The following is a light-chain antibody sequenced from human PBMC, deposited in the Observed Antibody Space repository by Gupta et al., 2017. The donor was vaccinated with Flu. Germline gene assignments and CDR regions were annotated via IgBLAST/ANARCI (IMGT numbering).Light chain of an antibody. CDR3: QQRHSTPPN. CDR2: AAS. CDR1: QSLSIY. Sequence: DIQMTQSPSSLSASLGYIVTITCRACQSLSIYCNAYQQKPGKAPKLLIYAASRGQSGVPSRFSGSGSGRDFTLTISRLQPEDFATYYCQQRHSTPPNFGQGTKLEIK. J-gene: IGKJ2*01. V-gene: IGKV1-39*01.